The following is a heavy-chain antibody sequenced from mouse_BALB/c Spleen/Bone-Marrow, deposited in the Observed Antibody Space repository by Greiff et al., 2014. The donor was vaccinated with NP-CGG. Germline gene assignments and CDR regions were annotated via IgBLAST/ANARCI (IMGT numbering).Heavy chain of an antibody. CDR1: GYTFTSYV. D-gene: IGHD1-1*01. Sequence: EVQLQQSGPELVKPGASVKMSCKASGYTFTSYVMHWVKQKPGQGLEWIGYINPYNDGTKYNEKFKGKATLTSDKSSSTAYMELSSLTSEDSAVYYCARGITMVVPYAMDYWGQGTSVTVSS. V-gene: IGHV1-14*01. CDR2: INPYNDGT. J-gene: IGHJ4*01. CDR3: ARGITMVVPYAMDY.